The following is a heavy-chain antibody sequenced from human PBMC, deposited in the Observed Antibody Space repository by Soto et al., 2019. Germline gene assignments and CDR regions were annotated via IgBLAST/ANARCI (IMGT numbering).Heavy chain of an antibody. CDR1: GYSFTSYW. CDR3: ASSKVGFDY. Sequence: GESLKISCKGSGYSFTSYWIGWVRQMPGKGLEWMGIIYPGDSDTRYSPSFQGQVTIPAGQSLSTAYLPWSSLKASGTAVYLCASSKVGFDYWGQGTLVTVSS. V-gene: IGHV5-51*01. CDR2: IYPGDSDT. J-gene: IGHJ4*02.